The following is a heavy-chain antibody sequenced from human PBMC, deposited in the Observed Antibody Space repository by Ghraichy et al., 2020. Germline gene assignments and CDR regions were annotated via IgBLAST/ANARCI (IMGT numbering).Heavy chain of an antibody. CDR1: GFTFSSYE. CDR2: ITSGGTKI. D-gene: IGHD3-10*01. CDR3: ARLHYAPFASGDY. V-gene: IGHV3-48*03. J-gene: IGHJ4*02. Sequence: GESLNISCAASGFTFSSYEMNWVRQAPGKGLEWVSYITSGGTKIYYADSVKGRFTISRDNAKNSLYLQMNSLRAEDTAVYYCARLHYAPFASGDYWGQGTLVTVSS.